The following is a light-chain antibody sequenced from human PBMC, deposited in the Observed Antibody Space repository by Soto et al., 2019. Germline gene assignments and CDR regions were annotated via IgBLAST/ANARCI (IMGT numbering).Light chain of an antibody. J-gene: IGLJ1*01. CDR1: SSDVGGYNY. V-gene: IGLV2-11*01. Sequence: QSALTQPRSVSGSPGQSVTISCTGTSSDVGGYNYVSRYQQHPGKAPKLMIYDVSKRPSGVPDRFSGSKSGNTASLTISGLQAEDEADYYCCSYAGSYRVFGTGTKLTVL. CDR2: DVS. CDR3: CSYAGSYRV.